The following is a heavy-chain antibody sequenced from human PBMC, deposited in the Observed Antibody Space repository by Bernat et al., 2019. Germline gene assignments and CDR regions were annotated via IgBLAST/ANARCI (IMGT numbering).Heavy chain of an antibody. CDR3: ATWRGSGNYYDY. CDR1: GVTFRNYG. Sequence: QVQLVESGGGVVQSGKSLRLSCAVSGVTFRNYGMHWVRQAPGKGLEWVAVMWYDGSQKYYADSVTDRFTISRDNSKNTLYLQMNSLRVEDTAMYHCATWRGSGNYYDYWGQGTLVTVSS. V-gene: IGHV3-33*01. D-gene: IGHD3-10*01. CDR2: MWYDGSQK. J-gene: IGHJ4*02.